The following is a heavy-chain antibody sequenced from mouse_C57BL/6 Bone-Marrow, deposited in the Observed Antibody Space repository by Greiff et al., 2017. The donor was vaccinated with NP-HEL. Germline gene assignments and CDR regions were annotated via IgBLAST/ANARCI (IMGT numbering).Heavy chain of an antibody. V-gene: IGHV14-2*01. J-gene: IGHJ2*01. CDR3: ARGGYFDY. CDR2: IDPEDGET. Sequence: EVQLQQSGAELVKPGASVKLSCTASGFNIKDYYMHWVKQRTEQGLEWIGRIDPEDGETKYAPNFQGKATITADTADNTAYLQLSGLTSEDTAVYYCARGGYFDYWGQGTTLTVSS. CDR1: GFNIKDYY.